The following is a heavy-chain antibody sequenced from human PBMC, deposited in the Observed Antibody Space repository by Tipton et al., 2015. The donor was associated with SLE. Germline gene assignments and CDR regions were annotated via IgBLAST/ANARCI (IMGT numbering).Heavy chain of an antibody. Sequence: PGLVKPSETLSLTCTVSGGSISSSSYYWGWIRQSPGKGLEWIGSMFSSGNTYSNPSLRSRLTIAADTSKNQFSLKLSSVTAADTALYYCARGRRYYDSSGGAFDIWGQGTMVTVSS. CDR1: GGSISSSSYY. V-gene: IGHV4-39*07. CDR2: MFSSGNT. CDR3: ARGRRYYDSSGGAFDI. D-gene: IGHD3-22*01. J-gene: IGHJ3*02.